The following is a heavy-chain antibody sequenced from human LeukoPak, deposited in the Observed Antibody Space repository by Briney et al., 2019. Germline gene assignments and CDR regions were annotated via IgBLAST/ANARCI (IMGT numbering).Heavy chain of an antibody. CDR1: GFTFSSYA. CDR2: ISWNSGSI. D-gene: IGHD2-2*01. CDR3: AKDKFGIYCSSTSCHAFDI. J-gene: IGHJ3*02. V-gene: IGHV3-9*01. Sequence: PGRSLRLSCAASGFTFSSYAMHWVRQAPGKGLEWVSGISWNSGSIGYADSVKGRFTISRDNAKNSLYLQMNSLRAEDTALYYCAKDKFGIYCSSTSCHAFDIWGQGTMVTVSS.